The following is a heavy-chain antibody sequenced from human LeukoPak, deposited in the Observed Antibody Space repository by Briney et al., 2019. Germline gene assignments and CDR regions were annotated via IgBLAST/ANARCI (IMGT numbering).Heavy chain of an antibody. D-gene: IGHD4-11*01. J-gene: IGHJ4*02. CDR2: SSSTNSYM. V-gene: IGHV3-21*01. CDR3: ARSKIDY. CDR1: GFTFSSYS. Sequence: GGSLRLSCAASGFTFSSYSMNWVRQAPGKGLEWVSSSSSTNSYMYYADSVKGRFTISRDNAKNSLYLQMSSLRADDTALYYCARSKIDYWGQGTLVTVSS.